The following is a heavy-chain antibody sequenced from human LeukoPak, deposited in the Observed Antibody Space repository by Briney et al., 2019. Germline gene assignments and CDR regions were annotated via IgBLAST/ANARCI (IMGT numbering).Heavy chain of an antibody. CDR2: IYYTGNT. D-gene: IGHD6-13*01. CDR3: ARGPGYSSTTDAFEI. J-gene: IGHJ3*02. V-gene: IGHV4-39*07. CDR1: GGSISSSSYY. Sequence: SETLSLTCTVSGGSISSSSYYWGWIRQPPGKGLEWIGSIYYTGNTYYNPSLKSRVAISVDTSKNQFSLKLSSVTAADTAVYYCARGPGYSSTTDAFEIWGQGTMVTVSS.